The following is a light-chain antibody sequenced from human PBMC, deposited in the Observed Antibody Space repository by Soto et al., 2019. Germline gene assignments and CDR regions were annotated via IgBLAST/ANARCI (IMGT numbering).Light chain of an antibody. V-gene: IGLV1-40*01. CDR1: SSNIGAGYD. J-gene: IGLJ2*01. Sequence: QSVLTQPPSVSGAPGQRVTISCTGSSSNIGAGYDVHWYLQLPGTAPKLLIYGNTNRPSGVPDRFSGSKSGSSASLAITGLQAEDEADYYCAAWDDSLNGVVFGGGTQLTVL. CDR2: GNT. CDR3: AAWDDSLNGVV.